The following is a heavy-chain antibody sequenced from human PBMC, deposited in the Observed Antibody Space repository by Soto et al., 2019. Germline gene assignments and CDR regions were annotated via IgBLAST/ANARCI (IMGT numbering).Heavy chain of an antibody. CDR1: GFTFSSYW. D-gene: IGHD2-2*01. CDR2: IKQDGSEK. V-gene: IGHV3-7*01. CDR3: ARERRIVVVPVENYYYYYMDV. Sequence: EVQLVESGGGLVQPGGSLRLSCAASGFTFSSYWMSWVRQAPGKGLEWVANIKQDGSEKYYVDSVKGRFTISRDNAKNSLYLQMNSLRAEDTAVYYCARERRIVVVPVENYYYYYMDVWGKGTTVTVSS. J-gene: IGHJ6*03.